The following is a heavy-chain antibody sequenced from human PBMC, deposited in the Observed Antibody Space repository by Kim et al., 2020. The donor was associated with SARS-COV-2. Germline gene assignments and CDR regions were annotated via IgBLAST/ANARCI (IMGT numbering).Heavy chain of an antibody. J-gene: IGHJ6*02. D-gene: IGHD1-1*01. V-gene: IGHV3-30*01. Sequence: VKGRFTISGDNSKNTLYLQMNSRRAEDTAVYYCASDASGKGYYYGMYVWGQGTTVTVSS. CDR3: ASDASGKGYYYGMYV.